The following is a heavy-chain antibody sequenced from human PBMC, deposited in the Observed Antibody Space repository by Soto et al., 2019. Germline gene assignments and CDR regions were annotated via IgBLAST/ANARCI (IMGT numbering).Heavy chain of an antibody. CDR1: GYTFTGYY. V-gene: IGHV1-2*04. J-gene: IGHJ6*02. D-gene: IGHD2-15*01. CDR3: ARDRLPDKRYYYYGMDV. Sequence: QVQLVQSGAEVKKPGASVKVSCKASGYTFTGYYIHWVRQAPGQGLEWMGWINPNSGGTNYAQKFQGWVTMTRDTSISTAYMELSRLRSDDTAVYYCARDRLPDKRYYYYGMDVWGQGTTVTVSS. CDR2: INPNSGGT.